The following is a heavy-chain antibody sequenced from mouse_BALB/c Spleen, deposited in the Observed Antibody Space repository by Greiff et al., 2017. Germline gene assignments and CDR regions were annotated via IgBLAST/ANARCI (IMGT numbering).Heavy chain of an antibody. D-gene: IGHD2-1*01. CDR3: ASYGNLYAMDY. V-gene: IGHV1-9*01. CDR2: ILPGSGST. J-gene: IGHJ4*01. CDR1: GYTFSSYW. Sequence: QVQLKQSGAELMKPGASVKISCKATGYTFSSYWIEWVKQRPGHGLEWIGEILPGSGSTNYNEKFKGKATFTADTSSNTAYMQLSSLTSEDSAVYYCASYGNLYAMDYWGQGTSVTVSS.